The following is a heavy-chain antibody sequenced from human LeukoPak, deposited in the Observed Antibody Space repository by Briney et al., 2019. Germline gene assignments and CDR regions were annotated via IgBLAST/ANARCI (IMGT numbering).Heavy chain of an antibody. CDR2: ITSNGRST. D-gene: IGHD2-2*01. CDR1: GFTFNNYA. CDR3: VNGRCSSTSCYGGDY. V-gene: IGHV3-64D*06. Sequence: GGSLRLSCSASGFTFNNYAMHWVRQAPGKGLEYVSAITSNGRSTYYADSVKGRFTISRDNSKNTLYLQMSGMRAEDTAVYYGVNGRCSSTSCYGGDYWGQGTLVTVSS. J-gene: IGHJ4*02.